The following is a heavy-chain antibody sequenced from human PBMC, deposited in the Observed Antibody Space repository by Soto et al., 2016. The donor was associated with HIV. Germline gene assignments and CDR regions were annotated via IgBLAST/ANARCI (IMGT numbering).Heavy chain of an antibody. D-gene: IGHD3-10*01. J-gene: IGHJ6*02. CDR1: GGIFSTYT. V-gene: IGHV1-69*01. CDR3: ARVGSLAANGRYYYGMDV. CDR2: IVVVFGTP. Sequence: QVQLVQSGAEVKKPGSSVKVSCKASGGIFSTYTISWVRLAPGQGLEWMGGIVVVFGTPNYAQKFQGRVTITADESTSTSYMDLSSLRSEDTAVYYCARVGSLAANGRYYYGMDVWGQGTTVTVSS.